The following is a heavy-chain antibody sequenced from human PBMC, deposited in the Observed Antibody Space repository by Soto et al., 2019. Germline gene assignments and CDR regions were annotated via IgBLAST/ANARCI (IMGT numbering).Heavy chain of an antibody. Sequence: ASVKVSCKASGYTFTSYYMHWVRQAPGQGLEWMGIINPSGGSTSYAQKFQGRVTMTRDTSTSTVYMELSSLRSEDTAVYYCEGGGWIQTGYGPFDIWGQGTMVTVS. CDR3: EGGGWIQTGYGPFDI. V-gene: IGHV1-46*01. CDR1: GYTFTSYY. J-gene: IGHJ3*02. CDR2: INPSGGST. D-gene: IGHD5-18*01.